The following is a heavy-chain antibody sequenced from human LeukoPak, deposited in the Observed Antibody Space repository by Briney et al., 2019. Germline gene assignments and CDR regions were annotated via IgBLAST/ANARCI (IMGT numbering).Heavy chain of an antibody. V-gene: IGHV4-61*02. J-gene: IGHJ4*02. CDR3: ASVTIFGVVIL. CDR2: IYTSGST. Sequence: SETLSLTCTVSGYSISSGSYYWSWIRQPAGKGLEWIGRIYTSGSTNYNPSLKSRVTISVDTSKNQFSLKLSSVTAADTAVYYCASVTIFGVVILWGQGTLVTVSS. CDR1: GYSISSGSYY. D-gene: IGHD3-3*01.